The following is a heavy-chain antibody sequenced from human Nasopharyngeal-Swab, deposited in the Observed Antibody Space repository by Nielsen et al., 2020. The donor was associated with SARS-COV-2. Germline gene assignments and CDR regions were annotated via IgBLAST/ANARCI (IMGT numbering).Heavy chain of an antibody. V-gene: IGHV4-39*01. J-gene: IGHJ4*02. CDR3: VRSSSWYYFDY. CDR1: GGSVSTTTYF. D-gene: IGHD6-13*01. CDR2: VYYNGNT. Sequence: SETLSLTCPVSGGSVSTTTYFWGWIRQPPGKGLVWIGTVYYNGNTYQNPSLKSRLTISVNKSKNQFSLQLSSVTAADTAVYYCVRSSSWYYFDYWAQGTQVTVSS.